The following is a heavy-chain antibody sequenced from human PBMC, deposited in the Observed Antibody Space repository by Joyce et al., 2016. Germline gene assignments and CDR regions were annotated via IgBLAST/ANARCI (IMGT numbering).Heavy chain of an antibody. CDR1: GDSISSSSCY. V-gene: IGHV4-39*01. Sequence: QLQLQESGPGLVKPSETLSLTCTVSGDSISSSSCYWGWIRQPPGKGLEWIGSIYFSGSAFYNPSRKSRVTIAVDTSKNQFSLKLTSVTAADTAVYYCARHVAALRPRDAFDIWGQGTMVTVSS. CDR2: IYFSGSA. CDR3: ARHVAALRPRDAFDI. J-gene: IGHJ3*02. D-gene: IGHD4-17*01.